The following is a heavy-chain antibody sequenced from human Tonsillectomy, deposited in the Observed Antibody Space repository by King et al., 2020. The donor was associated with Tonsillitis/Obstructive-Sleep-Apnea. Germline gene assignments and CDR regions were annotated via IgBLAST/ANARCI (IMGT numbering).Heavy chain of an antibody. D-gene: IGHD2-2*02. CDR3: AMDLCSRTSGNTATLSGFYI. J-gene: IGHJ3*02. V-gene: IGHV1-46*01. Sequence: VQLVESGAEVKKPGASVRLSCKASGYTFSNYYIHWVRQAPGQGLEWMGIINPSGGSTSYALRFQGRVTMARDTSTSTVYMELSSLRSEDTAVYYCAMDLCSRTSGNTATLSGFYIWGQGKMVTVSS. CDR2: INPSGGST. CDR1: GYTFSNYY.